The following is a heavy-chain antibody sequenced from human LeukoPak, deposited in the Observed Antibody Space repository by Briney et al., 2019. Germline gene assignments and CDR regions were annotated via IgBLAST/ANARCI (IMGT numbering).Heavy chain of an antibody. CDR2: IYSGGST. J-gene: IGHJ5*02. D-gene: IGHD2-2*01. CDR3: ARGPPTILGGFDP. V-gene: IGHV3-53*01. Sequence: GESLRLSCAASGFTVSSNYMSWVRQASGKGLEWVSVIYSGGSTYYADSVKGRFTISRDNSKNTLYLQMNSLRAEDTAVYYCARGPPTILGGFDPWGQGTLVTVSS. CDR1: GFTVSSNY.